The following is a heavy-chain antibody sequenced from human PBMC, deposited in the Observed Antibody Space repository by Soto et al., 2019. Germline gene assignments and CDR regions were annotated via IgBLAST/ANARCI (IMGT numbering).Heavy chain of an antibody. D-gene: IGHD3-9*01. CDR2: INHSGTT. V-gene: IGHV4-34*01. CDR3: AGYFDWLSFAFDI. J-gene: IGHJ3*02. CDR1: GRSFSGYY. Sequence: PSETLSLTCAVSGRSFSGYYWSWIRQPPGKGLEWIGEINHSGTTDYNSSLKSRVTISVDTSNNQFSLKLSSVTAADTAVYYCAGYFDWLSFAFDIWGQGTVVTVSS.